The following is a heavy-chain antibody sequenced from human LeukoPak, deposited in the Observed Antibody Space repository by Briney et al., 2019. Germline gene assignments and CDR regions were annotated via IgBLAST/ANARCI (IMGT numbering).Heavy chain of an antibody. CDR2: IYYGGST. CDR1: GGSISSYY. D-gene: IGHD1-20*01. CDR3: ARVNWNARAFDI. Sequence: PSETLSLTCTVSGGSISSYYWSWIRQPPGKGLEWIGYIYYGGSTNYNPSLKSRVTISVDTSKNQFSLKLSSVTAADTAVYYCARVNWNARAFDIWGQGTMVTVSS. V-gene: IGHV4-59*01. J-gene: IGHJ3*02.